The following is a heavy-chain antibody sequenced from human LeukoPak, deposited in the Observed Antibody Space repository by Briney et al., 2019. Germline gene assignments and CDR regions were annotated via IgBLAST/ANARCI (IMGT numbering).Heavy chain of an antibody. D-gene: IGHD6-19*01. V-gene: IGHV3-7*01. J-gene: IGHJ4*02. CDR1: GFTFSDYW. Sequence: GGSLRLSCAASGFTFSDYWLSWVRLAPGRGLEWVANIKQDGSAKNYVDSVKGRFTISRDNAKNSLYLQMNSLRAEDTGVYYCARGSGWLEDFWGQGTLVTVSS. CDR2: IKQDGSAK. CDR3: ARGSGWLEDF.